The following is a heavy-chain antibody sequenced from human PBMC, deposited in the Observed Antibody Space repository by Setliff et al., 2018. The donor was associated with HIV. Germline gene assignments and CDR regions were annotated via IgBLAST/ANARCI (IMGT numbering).Heavy chain of an antibody. D-gene: IGHD1-7*01. V-gene: IGHV4-4*08. CDR3: ARGDGTKYYYYYYMDV. Sequence: SETLSLTCTVSSGSISTHYWSWIRQPPGKGLEWIGYIYTSGTTYYNPSLKSRVTISIDTSKNQFSLKLSSVTAADTAVYYCARGDGTKYYYYYYMDVWGKGTTVTVSS. CDR1: SGSISTHY. CDR2: IYTSGTT. J-gene: IGHJ6*03.